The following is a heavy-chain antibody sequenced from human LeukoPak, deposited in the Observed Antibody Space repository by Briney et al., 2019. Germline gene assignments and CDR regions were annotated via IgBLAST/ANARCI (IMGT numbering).Heavy chain of an antibody. V-gene: IGHV4-34*01. CDR1: GGSFSGYY. D-gene: IGHD2-2*01. CDR3: ARGPHQHLVVPAVFRAGNYGMDV. J-gene: IGHJ6*02. Sequence: SETLSLTCAVYGGSFSGYYWSWIRQPPGKGLEWIGEINHSGSTNYDPSLKSRVTISVDTSKNQFSLKLSSVTAADTAVYYCARGPHQHLVVPAVFRAGNYGMDVWGQGTTVTVSS. CDR2: INHSGST.